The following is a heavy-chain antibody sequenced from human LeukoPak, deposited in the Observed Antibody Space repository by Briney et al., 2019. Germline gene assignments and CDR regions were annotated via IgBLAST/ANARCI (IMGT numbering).Heavy chain of an antibody. J-gene: IGHJ4*02. D-gene: IGHD2-8*01. V-gene: IGHV3-30*02. CDR2: IRFDGTNK. CDR1: GFPFNSYG. Sequence: PGGSLRLSCAASGFPFNSYGMHWVRQAPGKGLGWVAFIRFDGTNKYYADSVKGRFTISRDNSKVTVYLQMNSLRAEDTAVYYCARGPPLIAFFDYWGQGTLVTVSS. CDR3: ARGPPLIAFFDY.